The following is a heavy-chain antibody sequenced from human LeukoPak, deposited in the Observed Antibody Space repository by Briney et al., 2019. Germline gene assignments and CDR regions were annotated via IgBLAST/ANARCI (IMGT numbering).Heavy chain of an antibody. V-gene: IGHV3-23*01. J-gene: IGHJ3*02. CDR2: ISGSGGST. CDR3: AKSRPGIVVVITGAFDI. Sequence: GGSLRLSCAASGFTFNDYSMSWVRQAPGKGLEWVSAISGSGGSTYYADSVKGRFTISRDNSKNTLYLQMNSLRAEDTAVYYCAKSRPGIVVVITGAFDIWGQGTMVTVSS. CDR1: GFTFNDYS. D-gene: IGHD3-22*01.